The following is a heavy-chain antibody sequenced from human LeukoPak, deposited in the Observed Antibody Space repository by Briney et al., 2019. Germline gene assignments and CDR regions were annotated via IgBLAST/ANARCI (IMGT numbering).Heavy chain of an antibody. J-gene: IGHJ1*01. CDR2: INPNSGGT. V-gene: IGHV1-2*06. CDR1: GYTFTGYY. CDR3: AREWWLKGKRHFQH. Sequence: ASVKVSCKASGYTFTGYYMHWVRQAPGQGLEWMGRINPNSGGTNYAQKFQGRVTMTRDTSISTAYMELSRLRSDDTAVYYCAREWWLKGKRHFQHWGQRTLVTVSS. D-gene: IGHD2-15*01.